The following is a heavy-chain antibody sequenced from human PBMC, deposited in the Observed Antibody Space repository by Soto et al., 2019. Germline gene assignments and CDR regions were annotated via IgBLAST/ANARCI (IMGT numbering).Heavy chain of an antibody. CDR3: ARGLFGKQWMVGFDS. CDR2: TIPMCATA. CDR1: GGSFSNYI. D-gene: IGHD6-19*01. Sequence: QVHLVQSGAEVKKPGSSVKVSCKASGGSFSNYIFAWVRQAPGQGLEWMGGTIPMCATAQYAQKLQGRVTITAEESTSTVYMDLTSLTSDDTAVYYCARGLFGKQWMVGFDSWGQGTLVTVSS. V-gene: IGHV1-69*01. J-gene: IGHJ4*02.